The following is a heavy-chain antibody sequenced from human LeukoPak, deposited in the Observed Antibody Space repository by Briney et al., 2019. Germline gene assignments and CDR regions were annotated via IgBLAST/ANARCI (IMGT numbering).Heavy chain of an antibody. D-gene: IGHD1-26*01. V-gene: IGHV1-69*13. J-gene: IGHJ4*02. CDR2: IIPIFGTA. Sequence: GASGKVSCKASGGTFSSYAISWGRQAPGQGLECMGGIIPIFGTANYAQKFLGRVTSTADDSTRTAYMELSSLSSEDTAVYSCARGSGSYYDYWGQGTLVTVSS. CDR3: ARGSGSYYDY. CDR1: GGTFSSYA.